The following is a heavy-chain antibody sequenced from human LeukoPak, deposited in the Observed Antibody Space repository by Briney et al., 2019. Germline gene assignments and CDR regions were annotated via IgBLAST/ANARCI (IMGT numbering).Heavy chain of an antibody. CDR3: ASPGISGSFYEPFAY. Sequence: GGPRRLSWAASGLTFGTYALHWVGKAPGKGLEGWAVMYYDGSNEYYADSVKGRFTISRDNSKNTLYLQMHSLRAEDTAVYFCASPGISGSFYEPFAYWGQGTLVTVSS. V-gene: IGHV3-33*01. D-gene: IGHD3-10*01. CDR2: MYYDGSNE. CDR1: GLTFGTYA. J-gene: IGHJ4*02.